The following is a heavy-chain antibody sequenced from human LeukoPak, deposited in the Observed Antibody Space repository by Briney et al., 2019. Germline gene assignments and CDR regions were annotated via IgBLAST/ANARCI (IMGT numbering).Heavy chain of an antibody. Sequence: PSETLSLTCAVSGYSISSGYYWGWSRQPPGKGLEWIGSIYHSGSTYYNPSLKSRVTISVDTSKNQFSLKLSSVTAADTAVYYCTRVPSGYYVDYWGQGTLVTVSS. CDR2: IYHSGST. CDR1: GYSISSGYY. D-gene: IGHD3-3*01. V-gene: IGHV4-38-2*01. J-gene: IGHJ4*02. CDR3: TRVPSGYYVDY.